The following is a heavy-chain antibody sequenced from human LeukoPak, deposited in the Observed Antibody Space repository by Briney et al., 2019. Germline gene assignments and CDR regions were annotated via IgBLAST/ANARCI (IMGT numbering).Heavy chain of an antibody. V-gene: IGHV3-23*01. CDR3: ANLGYQLLSSVYYYDMDV. J-gene: IGHJ6*02. Sequence: GGSLRLSCTASGFTFGDYAMSWFRQAPGKGLEWVSGISGYGASTYYANSVKGRFTISRDSSKNTLYLQMNSLRVEDTAVYFCANLGYQLLSSVYYYDMDVWGQGTTVTVSS. CDR2: ISGYGAST. D-gene: IGHD2-2*01. CDR1: GFTFGDYA.